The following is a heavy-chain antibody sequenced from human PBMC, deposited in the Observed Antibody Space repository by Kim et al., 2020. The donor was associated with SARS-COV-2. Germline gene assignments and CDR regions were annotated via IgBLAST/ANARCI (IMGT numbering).Heavy chain of an antibody. D-gene: IGHD3-3*01. CDR2: LSSSSRTI. CDR1: GFTFSTYS. CDR3: ARVSAYYDFWSGYIGY. J-gene: IGHJ4*02. V-gene: IGHV3-48*02. Sequence: GGSLRLSCAASGFTFSTYSMNWVRQAPGKGLEWVSYLSSSSRTIYYADSVKGRFTISRDNAKNSLYLQMNSLRDEDTAVYYCARVSAYYDFWSGYIGYWGQGTLVTVSS.